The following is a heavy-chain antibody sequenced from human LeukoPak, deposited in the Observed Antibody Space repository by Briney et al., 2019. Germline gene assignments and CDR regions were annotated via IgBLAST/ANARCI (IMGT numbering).Heavy chain of an antibody. J-gene: IGHJ3*01. V-gene: IGHV4-39*07. CDR3: VRDVIYSGRSSNAFDV. D-gene: IGHD1-26*01. CDR1: GGSISSHNYY. Sequence: PSETLSLTCSVSGGSISSHNYYWGWIRQPPGKGLEWIGNIYHSGATYYNPSLKSRVTMSVDTSNNQFSLKLSSVTAADTAVYYCVRDVIYSGRSSNAFDVWGQGTLVTVSS. CDR2: IYHSGAT.